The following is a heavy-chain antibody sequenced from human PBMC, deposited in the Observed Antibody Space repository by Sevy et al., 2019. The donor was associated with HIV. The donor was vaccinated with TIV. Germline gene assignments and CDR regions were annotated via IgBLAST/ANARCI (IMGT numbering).Heavy chain of an antibody. CDR1: GFTFSSYA. D-gene: IGHD2-2*02. J-gene: IGHJ4*02. CDR3: AKGSSTSCYRPTFDY. CDR2: TSGSGGST. V-gene: IGHV3-23*01. Sequence: GGSLRLSCAASGFTFSSYAMSWVRQAPGKGLEWVSATSGSGGSTYYADSVKGRFTISRDNSKNTLYLQMNSLRAEDKAVYYCAKGSSTSCYRPTFDYWGQGTLVTVSS.